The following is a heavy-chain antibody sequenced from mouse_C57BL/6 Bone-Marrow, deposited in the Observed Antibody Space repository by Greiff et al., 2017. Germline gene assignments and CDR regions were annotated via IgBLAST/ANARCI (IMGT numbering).Heavy chain of an antibody. CDR1: GFTFSSYG. Sequence: EVKVVESGGDLVKPGGSLKLSCAASGFTFSSYGMSWVRQTPDKRLEWVATISSGGSYTYYPDSVKGRFTISRDNAKNTLYLQMSSLKSEDTAMYYCARHNYSKEWFAYWGQGTLVTVSA. CDR3: ARHNYSKEWFAY. D-gene: IGHD2-5*01. V-gene: IGHV5-6*01. CDR2: ISSGGSYT. J-gene: IGHJ3*01.